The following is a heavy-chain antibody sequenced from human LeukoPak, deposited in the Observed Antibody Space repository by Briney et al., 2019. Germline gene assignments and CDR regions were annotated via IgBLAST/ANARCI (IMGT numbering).Heavy chain of an antibody. D-gene: IGHD3-16*01. Sequence: SETLSLTCTVSDGSISTFYWSWIRQPPGKGLEWIGYVYYNGSTNYNPSLKSRVTISIDTSKKQFSLRLRSVTAADTAVYYCARDRWSIMASDSWGQGTLVIVSS. J-gene: IGHJ4*02. V-gene: IGHV4-59*01. CDR2: VYYNGST. CDR1: DGSISTFY. CDR3: ARDRWSIMASDS.